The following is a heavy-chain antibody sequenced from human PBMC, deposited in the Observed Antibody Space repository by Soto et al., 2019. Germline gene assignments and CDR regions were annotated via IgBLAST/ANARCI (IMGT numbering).Heavy chain of an antibody. V-gene: IGHV3-21*01. J-gene: IGHJ3*02. CDR3: ATRRLNTMISAFDI. CDR2: ISSSSSYI. Sequence: EVQLVESGGGLVKPGGSLRLSCAASGFTFSSYSMNWVRQAPGKGLEWVSSISSSSSYIYYADSVKGRFTISRDNAKNSLYPQMNSLRAEDTAVYYCATRRLNTMISAFDIWGQGTMVTVSS. CDR1: GFTFSSYS. D-gene: IGHD3-22*01.